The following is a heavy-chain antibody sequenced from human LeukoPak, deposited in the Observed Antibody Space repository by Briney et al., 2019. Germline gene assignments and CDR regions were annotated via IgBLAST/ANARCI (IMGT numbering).Heavy chain of an antibody. CDR3: ARWGYSWGDFDY. V-gene: IGHV1-8*03. Sequence: ASVKVSCKASGYTFTSYDINWVRQATGQGLEWMGWMNPNSGNTGYAQKFQGRVTITRNTSISTAYMELSSLRSEDTAVYYCARWGYSWGDFDYWGQGTLVTVSS. CDR2: MNPNSGNT. J-gene: IGHJ4*02. D-gene: IGHD5-18*01. CDR1: GYTFTSYD.